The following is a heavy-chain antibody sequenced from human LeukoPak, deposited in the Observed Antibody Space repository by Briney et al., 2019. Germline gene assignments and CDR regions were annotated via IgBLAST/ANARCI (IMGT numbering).Heavy chain of an antibody. CDR2: ISSSSSYI. CDR1: GFTFSSYS. J-gene: IGHJ4*02. D-gene: IGHD3-16*02. Sequence: GGSLRLSCAASGFTFSSYSMNWVRQALGKGLEWVSSISSSSSYIYYADSVKGRFTISRDNAKNSLYLQMNSLRAEDTAVYYCARDLGDYVWGSYRYSHFDYWGQGTLVTVSS. CDR3: ARDLGDYVWGSYRYSHFDY. V-gene: IGHV3-21*01.